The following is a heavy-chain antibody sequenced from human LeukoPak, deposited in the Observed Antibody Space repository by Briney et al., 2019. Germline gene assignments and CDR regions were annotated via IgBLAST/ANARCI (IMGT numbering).Heavy chain of an antibody. CDR1: GGSIRSSSYY. CDR2: IYYTGST. D-gene: IGHD3-10*01. V-gene: IGHV4-39*01. CDR3: ARGRGRGMVRGVLYYFDY. J-gene: IGHJ4*02. Sequence: SETLSLTCTVSGGSIRSSSYYWGWIRQPPGKGLEWIGCIYYTGSTYYNPSLKSRVTISVDTSKNQFSLKLSSVTAADTAVYYCARGRGRGMVRGVLYYFDYWGQGTLVTVSS.